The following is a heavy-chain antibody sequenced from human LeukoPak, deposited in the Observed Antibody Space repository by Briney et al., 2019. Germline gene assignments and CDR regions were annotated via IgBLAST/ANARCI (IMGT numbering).Heavy chain of an antibody. CDR2: INERGYIT. Sequence: GGSLRLSCVASGFTFSNYPMSWVRQAPGNGLELVSAINERGYITKYADSVKGRFTISRDNSKNTLYLQIISLRAEDTAVYYCARGDDVSPGRVLDYWGRGTLVTVSS. J-gene: IGHJ4*02. V-gene: IGHV3-23*01. D-gene: IGHD3-9*01. CDR1: GFTFSNYP. CDR3: ARGDDVSPGRVLDY.